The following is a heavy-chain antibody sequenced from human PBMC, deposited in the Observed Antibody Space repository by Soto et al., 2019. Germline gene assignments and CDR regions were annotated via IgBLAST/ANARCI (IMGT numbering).Heavy chain of an antibody. Sequence: ASVKVSCKASGYTFTSFGISWVRQAPGQGLEWMGWISAYNGNTNYAQKLQGRVTMTTDTSTSTAYMELRSLRSDDTAVYYCARSFRYYCYMDVWGKGTTVTVFS. CDR3: ARSFRYYCYMDV. J-gene: IGHJ6*03. V-gene: IGHV1-18*01. CDR2: ISAYNGNT. CDR1: GYTFTSFG.